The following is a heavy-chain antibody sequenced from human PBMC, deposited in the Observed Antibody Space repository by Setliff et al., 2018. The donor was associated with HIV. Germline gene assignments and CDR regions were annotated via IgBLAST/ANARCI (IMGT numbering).Heavy chain of an antibody. V-gene: IGHV3-73*01. Sequence: PGGSLRLSCAASGFIFSGSAMHWVRQASGKGLEWVGRIRSKDNNYVTTYTASVKGRFTISRDDSKGTAYLQMNSLKIEDTAVYYCIRGPDYPYYFDYWGQGTQVTVS. CDR2: IRSKDNNYVT. CDR3: IRGPDYPYYFDY. CDR1: GFIFSGSA. D-gene: IGHD4-17*01. J-gene: IGHJ4*02.